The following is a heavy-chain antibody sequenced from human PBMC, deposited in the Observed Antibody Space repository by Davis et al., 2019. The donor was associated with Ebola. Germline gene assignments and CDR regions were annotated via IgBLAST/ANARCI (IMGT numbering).Heavy chain of an antibody. CDR1: GYTFTSYY. J-gene: IGHJ6*02. D-gene: IGHD2-15*01. V-gene: IGHV1-18*04. Sequence: ASVKVSCKASGYTFTSYYMHWVRQAPGQGLEWMGWISAYNGNTNYAQKLQGRVTMTTDTSTSTAYMELRSLRSDDTAVYYCARGRIVVVVAARDYYYGMDVWGQGTTVTVSS. CDR3: ARGRIVVVVAARDYYYGMDV. CDR2: ISAYNGNT.